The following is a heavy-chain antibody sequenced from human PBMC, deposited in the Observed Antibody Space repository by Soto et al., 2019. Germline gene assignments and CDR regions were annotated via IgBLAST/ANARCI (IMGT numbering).Heavy chain of an antibody. Sequence: QVQLVESGGGVVQPGRSLRLSCAVSGFSFRTSVIHWGRQAPGKGLEWVAVMSNNGITQFYANSVKGRFSVSRDNSKSTTYLQMDRLRTEDTALYYCARRYCRAERCNGNDGFDVWSQGTMVTVSS. CDR2: MSNNGITQ. V-gene: IGHV3-30*04. CDR3: ARRYCRAERCNGNDGFDV. CDR1: GFSFRTSV. D-gene: IGHD1-1*01. J-gene: IGHJ3*01.